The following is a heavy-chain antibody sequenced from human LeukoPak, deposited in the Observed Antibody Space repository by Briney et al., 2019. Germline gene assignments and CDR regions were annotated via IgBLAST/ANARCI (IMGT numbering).Heavy chain of an antibody. Sequence: GGSLLLSCAASGFTFSSYAMHWGRQAPGKGLEWVAVISYDGSNKYYADSVKGRFTISRDNSKNTLYLQMNSLRAEDTAVYYCARGIVYYDSSGYTQFDYWGQGTLVTVSS. V-gene: IGHV3-30-3*01. D-gene: IGHD3-22*01. J-gene: IGHJ4*02. CDR1: GFTFSSYA. CDR3: ARGIVYYDSSGYTQFDY. CDR2: ISYDGSNK.